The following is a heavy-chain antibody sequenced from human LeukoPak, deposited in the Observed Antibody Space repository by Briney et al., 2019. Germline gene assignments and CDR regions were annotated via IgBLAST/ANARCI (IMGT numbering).Heavy chain of an antibody. Sequence: GGSLRLSCAASGFTFSSYAMSWVRQAPGKGLEWVSAISGSGGSTYYADSVKGRFTISRDNSKNTLYLQVNSLRAEDTAVYYCAKSTSRYYYYYGMDVWGKGTTVTVSS. CDR3: AKSTSRYYYYYGMDV. V-gene: IGHV3-23*01. CDR2: ISGSGGST. CDR1: GFTFSSYA. D-gene: IGHD2-2*01. J-gene: IGHJ6*04.